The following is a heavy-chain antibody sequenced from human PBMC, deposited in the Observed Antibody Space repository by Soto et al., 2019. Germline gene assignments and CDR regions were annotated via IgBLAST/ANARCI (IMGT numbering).Heavy chain of an antibody. D-gene: IGHD5-12*01. J-gene: IGHJ4*02. CDR3: AKDRWLQSYYFGY. Sequence: EVQLVESGGGLVQPGRSLRLSCAASGFTFDDYAMHWVRQAPGKGLEWVSGISWNSGSIGYADSVKGRFTISRDNAKNPLYLQMNSLRAEDTALYYCAKDRWLQSYYFGYGGQGTLVTVSS. CDR2: ISWNSGSI. V-gene: IGHV3-9*01. CDR1: GFTFDDYA.